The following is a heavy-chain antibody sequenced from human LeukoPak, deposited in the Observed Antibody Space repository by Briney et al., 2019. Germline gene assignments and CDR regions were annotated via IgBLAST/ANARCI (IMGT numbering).Heavy chain of an antibody. D-gene: IGHD6-19*01. CDR3: AKDRGSGWYDGDF. CDR1: GFTFSSYG. Sequence: GGSLRLSCAASGFTFSSYGMSWVRQAPGKGLEWVSGISGSGGSTYYADSVKGRFTISRDNSKNTLYLQMNSLRAEDTAVYYCAKDRGSGWYDGDFWGQGTLVTDSS. J-gene: IGHJ4*02. CDR2: ISGSGGST. V-gene: IGHV3-23*01.